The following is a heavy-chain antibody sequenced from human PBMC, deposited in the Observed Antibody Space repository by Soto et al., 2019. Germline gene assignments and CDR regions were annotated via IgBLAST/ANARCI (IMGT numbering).Heavy chain of an antibody. J-gene: IGHJ6*02. Sequence: EVQLVESGGGLVQPGGSLRVSCAASGFTFSSYSINWVRQAAGKGLEWVSYISGSSTIYYADSVKGRFTISRDNAKNSRYLQMTSLRDEDTAVYYCARVGLGLFGMDVWGQGTTVTVSS. V-gene: IGHV3-48*02. D-gene: IGHD3-16*01. CDR1: GFTFSSYS. CDR3: ARVGLGLFGMDV. CDR2: ISGSSTI.